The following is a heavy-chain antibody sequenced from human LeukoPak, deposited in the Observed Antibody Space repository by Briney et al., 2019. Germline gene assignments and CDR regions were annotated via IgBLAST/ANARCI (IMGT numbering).Heavy chain of an antibody. CDR2: ISRDSITT. V-gene: IGHV3-48*02. CDR3: ARDPLDY. Sequence: GGSLRLSCAASGFTFSFYNMNWVRQAPGKGLEWVSYISRDSITTYYADSVKGRFTISRDNAKNSLYLQMNSLRDEDTAVYFCARDPLDYWGQGTLVTVSS. J-gene: IGHJ4*02. CDR1: GFTFSFYN.